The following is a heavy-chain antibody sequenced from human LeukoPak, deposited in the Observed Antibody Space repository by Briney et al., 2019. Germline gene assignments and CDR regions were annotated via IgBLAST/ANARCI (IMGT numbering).Heavy chain of an antibody. CDR3: ARNIAVAGITEYFQH. CDR2: IYSGGST. V-gene: IGHV3-53*01. CDR1: GFTVSSNY. Sequence: GGSLRLSCAASGFTVSSNYMSWVRQAPGKGLGWVSVIYSGGSTYYADSVKGRFTISRDNSKNTLYLQMNSLRAEDTAVYYCARNIAVAGITEYFQHWGQGTLVTVSS. D-gene: IGHD6-19*01. J-gene: IGHJ1*01.